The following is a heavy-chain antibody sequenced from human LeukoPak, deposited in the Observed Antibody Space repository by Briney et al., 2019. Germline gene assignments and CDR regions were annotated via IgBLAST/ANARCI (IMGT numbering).Heavy chain of an antibody. CDR3: ARDYDYVWGSYRYTFDY. Sequence: ASVKVSCKASGYTFTGYYMHWVRQAPGQGLEWMGRINPNSGGTNYAQKLQGRVTMTRDTSISTAYMELSRLRSDDTAVYYCARDYDYVWGSYRYTFDYWGQGTLVTVSS. CDR2: INPNSGGT. J-gene: IGHJ4*02. CDR1: GYTFTGYY. V-gene: IGHV1-2*06. D-gene: IGHD3-16*02.